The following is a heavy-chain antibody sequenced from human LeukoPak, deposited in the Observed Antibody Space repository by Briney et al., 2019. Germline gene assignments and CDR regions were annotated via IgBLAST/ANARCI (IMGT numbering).Heavy chain of an antibody. CDR3: ARAGCTNGVCYTYVGNWFDP. J-gene: IGHJ5*02. D-gene: IGHD2-8*01. CDR2: INPNSGGT. Sequence: GASVKVSCKASGYTFTGYYMHWVRQAPGQGLEWMGRINPNSGGTNYAQKFQGRVTMTRDMSISTAYMELSRLRSDDTAVYYCARAGCTNGVCYTYVGNWFDPWGQGTLVTVSS. CDR1: GYTFTGYY. V-gene: IGHV1-2*06.